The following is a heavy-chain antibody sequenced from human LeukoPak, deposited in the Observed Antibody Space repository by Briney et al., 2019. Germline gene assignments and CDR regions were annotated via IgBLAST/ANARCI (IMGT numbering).Heavy chain of an antibody. CDR1: GYSISSGYY. CDR3: ATPPEGP. Sequence: PSETLSLTCTVSGYSISSGYYWGWIRQPPGKGLEWIGSIYYSGSTYYNPSLKSRVTISVDTSKNQFSLKLSSVTAADTAVYYCATPPEGPWGQGTLVTVSS. V-gene: IGHV4-38-2*02. J-gene: IGHJ5*02. CDR2: IYYSGST.